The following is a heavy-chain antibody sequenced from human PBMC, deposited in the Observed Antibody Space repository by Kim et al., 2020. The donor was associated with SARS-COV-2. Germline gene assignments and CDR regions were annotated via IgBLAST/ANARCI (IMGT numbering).Heavy chain of an antibody. CDR1: GFTVSSNY. V-gene: IGHV3-53*01. J-gene: IGHJ4*02. CDR2: IYSGGST. D-gene: IGHD3-9*01. CDR3: ARVLRYFDWSIDY. Sequence: GGSLRLSCAASGFTVSSNYMSWVRQAPGKGLEWVSVIYSGGSTYYADSVKGRFTISRDNSKNTLYLQMNSLRAEDTAVYYCARVLRYFDWSIDYWGQGTLVTVSS.